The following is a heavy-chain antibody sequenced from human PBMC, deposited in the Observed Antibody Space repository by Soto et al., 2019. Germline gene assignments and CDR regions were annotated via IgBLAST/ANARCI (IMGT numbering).Heavy chain of an antibody. CDR2: FFYTGST. Sequence: SDKLCLTCTVSGGAVTSEHYYWNWNRQPPGKGLEWIGYFFYTGSTNYNPSLESRLTMSVDVSKNHFSMRLNSMTAADTTVYYYGGATDGKNVASWGQGAVVPFSS. V-gene: IGHV4-61*03. J-gene: IGHJ4*02. D-gene: IGHD1-1*01. CDR1: GGAVTSEHYY. CDR3: GGATDGKNVAS.